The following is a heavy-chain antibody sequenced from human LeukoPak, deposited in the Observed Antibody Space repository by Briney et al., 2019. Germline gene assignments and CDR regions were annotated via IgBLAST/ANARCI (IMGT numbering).Heavy chain of an antibody. V-gene: IGHV4-4*07. J-gene: IGHJ4*02. CDR1: GGSIRSYN. CDR3: ARDGDLGIFDY. CDR2: IYTSGST. Sequence: SETLSLTSTVSGGSIRSYNWSWIRQPPGKGLWWIGRIYTSGSTNYNPSLKSRVTMSVDTSKNQFSLKLSSVTAADTAVYYCARDGDLGIFDYWGQGTLVTVSS. D-gene: IGHD3-16*01.